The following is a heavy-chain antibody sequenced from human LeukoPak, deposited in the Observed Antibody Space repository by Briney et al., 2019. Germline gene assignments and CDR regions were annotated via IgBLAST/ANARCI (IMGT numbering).Heavy chain of an antibody. CDR2: IYTSGST. J-gene: IGHJ3*02. V-gene: IGHV4-4*09. D-gene: IGHD3-3*01. CDR1: GGSISSYY. Sequence: PSETPSLTCTVSGGSISSYYWSWIRQPPGKGLEWIGYIYTSGSTNYNPSLKSRVTISVDTSKNQFSLKLSSVTAADTAVYYCARHEAYYDFWSGYYKSGAFDIWGQGTMVTVSS. CDR3: ARHEAYYDFWSGYYKSGAFDI.